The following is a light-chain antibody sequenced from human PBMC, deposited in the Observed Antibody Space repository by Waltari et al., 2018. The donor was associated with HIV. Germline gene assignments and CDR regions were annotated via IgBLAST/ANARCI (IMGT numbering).Light chain of an antibody. J-gene: IGLJ2*01. V-gene: IGLV3-21*04. CDR3: QLWDSRGNHVV. Sequence: SFVLTQSPSMSVAPGETARLACGGNNIGGESVHWYQQKPGQAPVLVMYDDSDRPSGIPERFSGSNSKNTATLTISRVEAGDEADYYCQLWDSRGNHVVFGGGTKLTVL. CDR1: NIGGES. CDR2: DDS.